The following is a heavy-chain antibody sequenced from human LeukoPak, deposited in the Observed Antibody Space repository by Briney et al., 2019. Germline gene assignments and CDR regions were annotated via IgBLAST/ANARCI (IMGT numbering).Heavy chain of an antibody. CDR3: ARGLGYCSGGSCPRRAFDI. CDR1: GFTFSDYY. J-gene: IGHJ3*02. V-gene: IGHV3-11*01. CDR2: IRSSGSTI. D-gene: IGHD2-15*01. Sequence: GGSLRLSCAASGFTFSDYYMSWVRQAPGKGLEWVSFIRSSGSTIYYADSMKGRFTISRDNAKNSVYLQMNSLRAEDTAVYYCARGLGYCSGGSCPRRAFDIWGQGTMVTVSS.